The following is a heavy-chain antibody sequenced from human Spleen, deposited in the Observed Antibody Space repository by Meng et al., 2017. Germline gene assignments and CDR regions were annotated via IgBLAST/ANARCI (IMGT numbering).Heavy chain of an antibody. V-gene: IGHV1-2*06. Sequence: ASVKVSCKASGGIFSSYGISWVRQAPGQGLEWMGRIDPKSGDTHYAQRFQGRVTMTGDTSISTAYMELSGLRSDDTAMYYCARDEDISAAGKLFGDYWGQGTLVTVSS. CDR2: IDPKSGDT. J-gene: IGHJ4*02. CDR1: GGIFSSYG. CDR3: ARDEDISAAGKLFGDY. D-gene: IGHD6-13*01.